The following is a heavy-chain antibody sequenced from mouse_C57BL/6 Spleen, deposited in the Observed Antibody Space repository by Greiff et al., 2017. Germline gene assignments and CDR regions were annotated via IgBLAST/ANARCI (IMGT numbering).Heavy chain of an antibody. CDR1: GFTFSSYG. J-gene: IGHJ3*01. D-gene: IGHD2-4*01. CDR3: ARHQYDYDGAWFAY. CDR2: ISSGGSYT. Sequence: EVKLMESGGDLVKPGGSLKLSCAASGFTFSSYGMSWVRQTPDKRLEWVATISSGGSYTYYPDSVKGRFTISRDNAKNTLYLQMSSLKSEDTAMYYCARHQYDYDGAWFAYWGQGTLVTVSA. V-gene: IGHV5-6*01.